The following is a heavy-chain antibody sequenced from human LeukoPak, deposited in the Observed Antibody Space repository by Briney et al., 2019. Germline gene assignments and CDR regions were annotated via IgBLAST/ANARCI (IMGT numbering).Heavy chain of an antibody. CDR2: SSWNSRSI. J-gene: IGHJ4*02. CDR3: AKGASIVAGYVDY. D-gene: IGHD5-12*01. Sequence: GGSLRLSCAASGFTFDDYAMHWVRQAPGRGLEWVSGSSWNSRSIGYADSVKGRATISRANAKKSLSLQMNSLRAEDTASYYCAKGASIVAGYVDYWGQGTLVTVSS. CDR1: GFTFDDYA. V-gene: IGHV3-9*01.